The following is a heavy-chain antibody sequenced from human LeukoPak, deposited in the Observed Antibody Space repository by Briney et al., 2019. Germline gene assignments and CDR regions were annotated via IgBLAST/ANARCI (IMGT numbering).Heavy chain of an antibody. CDR3: ARDRSRYSGSYFSFQH. Sequence: ASVKVSCKASGYTFTSYGISWVRQAPGQGLEWIGWISAYNGNTNYAQKLQGRVTMTTDTSTSTAYMELRSLRSDDTAVYYCARDRSRYSGSYFSFQHWGQGTLVTVSS. J-gene: IGHJ1*01. V-gene: IGHV1-18*01. CDR1: GYTFTSYG. D-gene: IGHD1-26*01. CDR2: ISAYNGNT.